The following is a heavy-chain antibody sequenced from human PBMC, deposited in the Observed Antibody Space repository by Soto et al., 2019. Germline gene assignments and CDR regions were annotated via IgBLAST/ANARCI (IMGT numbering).Heavy chain of an antibody. CDR1: GGSFSDYY. CDR3: ARGPNIRTFDY. CDR2: IHHSGST. Sequence: QVQLQPWGAGLLKPSETLSLTCAVYGGSFSDYYWTWIRQPPGKGLEWIGEIHHSGSTTYNPSLKSQVPISVDPSKHQFSPKLSSVTAADTAVYYCARGPNIRTFDYWGHGTLVTVSS. V-gene: IGHV4-34*01. J-gene: IGHJ4*01.